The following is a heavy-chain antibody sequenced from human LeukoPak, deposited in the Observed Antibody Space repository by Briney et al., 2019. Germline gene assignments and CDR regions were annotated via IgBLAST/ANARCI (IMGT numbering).Heavy chain of an antibody. Sequence: AGGSLRLSCAASGFTFDDYAMHWVRQAPGKGLEWVSGISWNSGSIGYADSVKGRFTISRDNAKNSLYLQMNSPRAEDMALYYCAKESIAAAGSFDYWGQGTLVTVSS. CDR1: GFTFDDYA. D-gene: IGHD6-13*01. CDR3: AKESIAAAGSFDY. V-gene: IGHV3-9*03. CDR2: ISWNSGSI. J-gene: IGHJ4*02.